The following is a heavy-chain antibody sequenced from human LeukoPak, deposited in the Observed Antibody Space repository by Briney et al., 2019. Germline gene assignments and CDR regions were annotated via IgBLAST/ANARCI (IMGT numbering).Heavy chain of an antibody. V-gene: IGHV1-2*02. D-gene: IGHD6-19*01. CDR2: ISPNSGGT. J-gene: IGHJ4*02. CDR1: GYTFTGYY. CDR3: ARDSEPIQYSSGWYDDY. Sequence: GATVKVSCKASGYTFTGYYMHWVRQAPGQGLEWMGWISPNSGGTNYAQKFQGRVTMTRDTSISTAYMELSRLRSDDTAVYYCARDSEPIQYSSGWYDDYWGQGTLVTVSS.